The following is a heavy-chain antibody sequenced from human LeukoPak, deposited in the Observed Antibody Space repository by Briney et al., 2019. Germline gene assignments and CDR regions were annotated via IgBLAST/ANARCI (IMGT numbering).Heavy chain of an antibody. CDR1: GGSISSGFYY. J-gene: IGHJ3*02. Sequence: SQTLSLTCTGSGGSISSGFYYWSWIRQPAGKGLEWIGRVYTSGSTNYNPSLKSRVTMSVDTSQNQFSLNLSSVTAADTALYYCASTDTNGGAFDIWGQGTVVTVSS. CDR3: ASTDTNGGAFDI. V-gene: IGHV4-61*02. D-gene: IGHD2-8*01. CDR2: VYTSGST.